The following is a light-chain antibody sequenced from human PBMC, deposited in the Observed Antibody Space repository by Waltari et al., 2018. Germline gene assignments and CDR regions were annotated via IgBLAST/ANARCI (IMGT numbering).Light chain of an antibody. V-gene: IGKV3-20*01. CDR1: QSISRY. CDR3: QHHFRLPAT. CDR2: GAS. Sequence: IMLTQSPGTLSLTPGEQATLPCRASQSISRYLAWYQQKPGRAPRLLIYGASSRGTGSPDRFSGSGSGTDFSLTISGLEPEDSAVYYCQHHFRLPATFGQGTKVEIK. J-gene: IGKJ1*01.